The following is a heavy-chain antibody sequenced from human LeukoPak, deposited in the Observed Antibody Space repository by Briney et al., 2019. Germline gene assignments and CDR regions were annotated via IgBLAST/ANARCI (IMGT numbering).Heavy chain of an antibody. CDR2: ISSDGIGT. CDR3: ARGVVAALCFDY. J-gene: IGHJ4*02. V-gene: IGHV3-64*01. CDR1: GFAFSTYA. D-gene: IGHD6-6*01. Sequence: GGSLRLSCAASGFAFSTYAMHWVRQAPGKGLEYVAGISSDGIGTYYVNSVKGRFIISRENSNKTLYLQMGSLRADDMAVYYCARGVVAALCFDYWGQGALVTVSS.